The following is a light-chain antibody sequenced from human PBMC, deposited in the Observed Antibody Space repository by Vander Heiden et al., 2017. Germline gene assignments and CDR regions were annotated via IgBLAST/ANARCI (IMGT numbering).Light chain of an antibody. CDR1: QSVSSSY. Sequence: IVLTQSPGTLSLSPGKRATLSCRASQSVSSSYLAWYQQKPGQAPRLLIYGASSRATGIPDRFSGSGSGTDFTLTISRLEPEDFAVYYCQQDGSSAWTFGQGTKVEIK. CDR3: QQDGSSAWT. V-gene: IGKV3-20*01. J-gene: IGKJ1*01. CDR2: GAS.